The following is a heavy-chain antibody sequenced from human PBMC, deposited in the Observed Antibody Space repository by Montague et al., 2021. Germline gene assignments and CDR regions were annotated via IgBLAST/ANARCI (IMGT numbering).Heavy chain of an antibody. Sequence: TLSLTCTVSGDSLSSVGYSWTWTRQHPGKGLEWIGYMYYSGGTYYNPSLKSRVTISGDTSKNHFSLRLTSVTAADTAVYYCARGRLATGDFDYWGQGTLVTVSS. CDR1: GDSLSSVGYS. CDR2: MYYSGGT. CDR3: ARGRLATGDFDY. V-gene: IGHV4-31*03. J-gene: IGHJ4*02. D-gene: IGHD6-13*01.